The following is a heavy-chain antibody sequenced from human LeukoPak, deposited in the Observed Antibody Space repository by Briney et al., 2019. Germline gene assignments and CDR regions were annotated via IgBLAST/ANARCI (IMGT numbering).Heavy chain of an antibody. CDR3: AELGITMIGGV. CDR1: GFTFSSYE. D-gene: IGHD3-10*02. V-gene: IGHV3-48*03. Sequence: PGGSLRLSCAASGFTFSSYEMNWVRQAPGKGLEWVSYISSTSSSYIYYADSVKGRFTISRDNAKNSLYLQMNSLRAEDTAVYYCAELGITMIGGVWGKGTTVTISS. CDR2: ISSTSSSYI. J-gene: IGHJ6*04.